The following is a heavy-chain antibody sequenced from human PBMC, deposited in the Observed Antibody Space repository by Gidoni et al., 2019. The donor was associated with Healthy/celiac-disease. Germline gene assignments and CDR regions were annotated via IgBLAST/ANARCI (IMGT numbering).Heavy chain of an antibody. CDR1: GFTFSSHA. V-gene: IGHV3-23*01. J-gene: IGHJ4*02. D-gene: IGHD5-12*01. CDR2: ISGSGGST. CDR3: AKDPDLEMATIIGYFDY. Sequence: EVQLLESGGGLVQPGGSLRLSCAASGFTFSSHAMSWVRQAPGKGLVWVSAISGSGGSTYYADSVKGRFTISRDNSKNTLYLQMNSLRAEDTAVYYCAKDPDLEMATIIGYFDYWGQGTLVTVSS.